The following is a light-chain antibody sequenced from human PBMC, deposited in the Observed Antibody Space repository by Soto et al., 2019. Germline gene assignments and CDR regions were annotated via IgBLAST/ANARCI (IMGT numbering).Light chain of an antibody. CDR2: EAS. V-gene: IGKV1-27*01. J-gene: IGKJ1*01. CDR1: LGISNY. CDR3: QKYNSAPWT. Sequence: NQMTQSPSSLSASVGDRVTITCRASLGISNYLAWYQHKPGKVPKLRIYEASTLKSGVTSRFSGSGSGTDFTLTISSLQPEDVATSYCQKYNSAPWTFGQGTKVDIK.